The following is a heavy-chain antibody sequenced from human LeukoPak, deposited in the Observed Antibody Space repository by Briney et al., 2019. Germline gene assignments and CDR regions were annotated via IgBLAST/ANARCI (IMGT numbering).Heavy chain of an antibody. Sequence: QPGGSLRLSCAASGFTFSSYGMSWVRQAPGKGLEWVSAISGSGGSTYYADSVKGRFTISRDNSKNTLYLQMNSLRAEDTAVYYCARDPYYYDSSGNVKQDAFDIWGQGTMVTVSS. D-gene: IGHD3-22*01. CDR3: ARDPYYYDSSGNVKQDAFDI. CDR1: GFTFSSYG. J-gene: IGHJ3*02. CDR2: ISGSGGST. V-gene: IGHV3-23*01.